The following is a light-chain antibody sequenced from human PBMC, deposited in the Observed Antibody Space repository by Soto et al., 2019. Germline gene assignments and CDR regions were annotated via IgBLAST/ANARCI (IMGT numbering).Light chain of an antibody. CDR2: LAS. CDR1: HSLLHSNGYNY. V-gene: IGKV2-28*01. J-gene: IGKJ5*01. Sequence: EIVMTQSPLSLPVAPGEPASISCRSSHSLLHSNGYNYLDWYRQKPGQSPQLVIYLASDRASGVPDRFSGNGSGTDFTLKISRVEPEDVGIYYCMQALQTPITFGQGTRLEIK. CDR3: MQALQTPIT.